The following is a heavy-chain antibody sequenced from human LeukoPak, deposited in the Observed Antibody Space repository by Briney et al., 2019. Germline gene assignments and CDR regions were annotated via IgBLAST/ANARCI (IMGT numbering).Heavy chain of an antibody. CDR1: GFTFSSYA. Sequence: GGSLRLSCAASGFTFSSYAMHWVRQAPGKGLEWVAYIRYDGSNKYYADSVKGRFTISRDNAKNSLYLQMNSLRAEDTAVYSCARDKTRRLGYSYSKSGNYFDYWGQGTLVTVSS. CDR2: IRYDGSNK. V-gene: IGHV3-30*02. CDR3: ARDKTRRLGYSYSKSGNYFDY. D-gene: IGHD5-18*01. J-gene: IGHJ4*02.